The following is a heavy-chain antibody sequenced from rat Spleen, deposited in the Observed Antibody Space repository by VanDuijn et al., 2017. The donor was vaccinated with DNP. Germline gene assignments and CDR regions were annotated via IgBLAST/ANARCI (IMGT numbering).Heavy chain of an antibody. D-gene: IGHD3-2*01. Sequence: QVQLMESGPGLVQPSQTLSLTCTVSGFSLTSYSVNWIRQPPGKGLEWIAAMASGGSTYYNSALKSRLSISRDTSKGQVFLKMNSQQTEDTAMYFCARLAVGAMDAWVQGTSVTVSS. CDR3: ARLAVGAMDA. CDR2: MASGGST. V-gene: IGHV2-6*01. CDR1: GFSLTSYS. J-gene: IGHJ4*01.